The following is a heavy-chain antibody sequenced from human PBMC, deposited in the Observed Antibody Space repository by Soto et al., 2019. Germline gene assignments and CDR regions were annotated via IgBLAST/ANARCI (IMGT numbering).Heavy chain of an antibody. V-gene: IGHV4-34*01. CDR2: INHSGST. CDR1: GGSFSGYY. J-gene: IGHJ5*02. Sequence: SETLSLTCAVYGGSFSGYYWSWIRQPPGKGLEWIGEINHSGSTNYNPSLKSRVTISVDTSKNQFSVKLSSVTAADTAVYYCARGYNWNYGWFDPWGQGTLVTVSS. CDR3: ARGYNWNYGWFDP. D-gene: IGHD1-7*01.